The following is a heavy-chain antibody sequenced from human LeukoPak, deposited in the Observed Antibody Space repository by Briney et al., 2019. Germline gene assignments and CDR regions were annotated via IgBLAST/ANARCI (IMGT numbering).Heavy chain of an antibody. J-gene: IGHJ4*02. CDR3: ARGREPARPPLGY. D-gene: IGHD2-2*01. Sequence: SETLSLTCTVSGGSVSSGSYYWNWIRQPPGKGLEWIGYIYNSGGTNYNPSLKSRVTISVDTSKNQFSLKLSSVTAADTAVYYCARGREPARPPLGYWGRGTLVTVSS. CDR2: IYNSGGT. CDR1: GGSVSSGSYY. V-gene: IGHV4-61*01.